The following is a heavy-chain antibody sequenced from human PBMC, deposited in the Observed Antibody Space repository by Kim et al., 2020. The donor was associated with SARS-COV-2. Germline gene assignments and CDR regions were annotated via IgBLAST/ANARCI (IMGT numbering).Heavy chain of an antibody. Sequence: GGSLRLSCAASGFTFSDYYMSWIRQAPGKGLEWVSYISSSSYTNYADSVKGRFTISRDNAKNSLYLQMNSLRAEDTAVYYCARDCRLGDYDILTGYQKGCGYYGMDVWGQGTTVTVSS. V-gene: IGHV3-11*05. CDR2: ISSSSYT. CDR3: ARDCRLGDYDILTGYQKGCGYYGMDV. D-gene: IGHD3-9*01. CDR1: GFTFSDYY. J-gene: IGHJ6*02.